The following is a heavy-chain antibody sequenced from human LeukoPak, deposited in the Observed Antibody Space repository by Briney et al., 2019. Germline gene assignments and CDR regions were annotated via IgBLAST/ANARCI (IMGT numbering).Heavy chain of an antibody. V-gene: IGHV1-46*01. D-gene: IGHD1-26*01. CDR3: ARAGRVGATTGHAFDI. J-gene: IGHJ3*02. Sequence: ASVKVSCKASGYTFTSYYMHWVRQAPGQGLEWMGIINPSGGSTSYAQKLQGRVTMTRDTSTSTVYMELSSLRSEDTAVYYCARAGRVGATTGHAFDIWGQGTIVTVSS. CDR2: INPSGGST. CDR1: GYTFTSYY.